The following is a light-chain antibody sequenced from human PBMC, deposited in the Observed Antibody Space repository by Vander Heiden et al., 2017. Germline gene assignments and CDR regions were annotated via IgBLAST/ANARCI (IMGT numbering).Light chain of an antibody. J-gene: IGKJ4*01. CDR2: GAS. V-gene: IGKV3-15*01. CDR3: LQYDNGQPLT. CDR1: QGVSSN. Sequence: EIVMTQSPSTLSVSPGERATLSCRASQGVSSNLAWYQQKPGEAPRLIIYGASTRATGMPARYSSSGSATEFTLTISSLPSEDFSVYDCLQYDNGQPLTLGEGTKVEIK.